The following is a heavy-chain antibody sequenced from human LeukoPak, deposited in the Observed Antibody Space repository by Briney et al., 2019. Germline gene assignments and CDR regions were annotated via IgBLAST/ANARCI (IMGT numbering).Heavy chain of an antibody. CDR2: FSPNGGGT. CDR3: ATGNYSSGWYPLDY. J-gene: IGHJ4*02. CDR1: GYTFTGYY. Sequence: GASVKVSCKASGYTFTGYYMHWVRQAPGQGLEWMGWFSPNGGGTNYAQNFQDRVTMTRDTSLSTAYMELSSLRSDDTAVYYCATGNYSSGWYPLDYWGQGTLGTVSS. D-gene: IGHD6-19*01. V-gene: IGHV1-2*02.